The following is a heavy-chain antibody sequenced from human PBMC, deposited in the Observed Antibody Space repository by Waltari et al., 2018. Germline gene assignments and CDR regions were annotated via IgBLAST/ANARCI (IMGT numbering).Heavy chain of an antibody. CDR1: GGPISSSCYY. J-gene: IGHJ4*02. CDR3: ARHNPTETLRGSLDY. CDR2: IYYSGST. Sequence: QLQLQESGPGLVKPSETLSITCTVSGGPISSSCYYWGWLRQPPGKGRGWIGSIYYSGSTYYNPSLKSRVTISVDTSKNQFSLKLSSVTAADTAVYYCARHNPTETLRGSLDYWGQGTLVTVSS. V-gene: IGHV4-39*01. D-gene: IGHD3-16*01.